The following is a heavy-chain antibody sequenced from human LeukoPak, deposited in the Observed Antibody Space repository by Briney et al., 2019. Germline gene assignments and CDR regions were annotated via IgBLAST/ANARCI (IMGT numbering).Heavy chain of an antibody. CDR1: GFTFSNYN. J-gene: IGHJ4*02. CDR3: ARTDFWSVYDLDY. CDR2: ISISTSTI. D-gene: IGHD3-3*01. Sequence: GGSLRLSCAASGFTFSNYNMNWVRQAPGKGLEWVSYISISTSTIYYADSVKGRFTISRDNAKNSLYLQMNSLRAEDTAVYYCARTDFWSVYDLDYWGQGTLVTVSS. V-gene: IGHV3-48*01.